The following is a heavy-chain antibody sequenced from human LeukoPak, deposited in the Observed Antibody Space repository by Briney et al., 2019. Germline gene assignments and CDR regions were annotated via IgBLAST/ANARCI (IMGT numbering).Heavy chain of an antibody. V-gene: IGHV1-46*04. CDR2: INLIGGST. D-gene: IGHD3-10*01. CDR3: ARVRYGSGPVDY. Sequence: ASVKVSCKAFGYTFTNYYMHWVRQAPGQGLEWIGIINLIGGSTTYTQQWQGRVTVTRDMSTSTVYMELSSLRSEDTAVYYCARVRYGSGPVDYWGQGTLVTVSS. J-gene: IGHJ4*02. CDR1: GYTFTNYY.